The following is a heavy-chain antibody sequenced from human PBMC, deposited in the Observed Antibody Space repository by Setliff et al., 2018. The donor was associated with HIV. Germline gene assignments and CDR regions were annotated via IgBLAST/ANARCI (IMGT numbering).Heavy chain of an antibody. CDR2: IYTSVST. CDR1: GGSISSGSYY. J-gene: IGHJ3*02. V-gene: IGHV4-61*02. CDR3: ARIIMPRGGAFDI. Sequence: SETLSLTCTVSGGSISSGSYYWSWIRQPAGKGLQWIGRIYTSVSTNYNPSLKSRVTISVDTSKNQFSLKLNSVTAADTAVYYCARIIMPRGGAFDIWGQGTMVTVSS. D-gene: IGHD3-10*01.